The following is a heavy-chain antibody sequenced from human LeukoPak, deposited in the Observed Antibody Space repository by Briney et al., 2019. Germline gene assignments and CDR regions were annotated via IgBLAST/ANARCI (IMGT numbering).Heavy chain of an antibody. CDR3: ARYSSSWRAVDY. CDR1: GGSISSYY. CDR2: IYYSGST. J-gene: IGHJ4*02. D-gene: IGHD6-13*01. V-gene: IGHV4-59*01. Sequence: SETLSLTCTVSGGSISSYYLSWIRQPPGKGLEWIGYIYYSGSTNYNPSLKSRVTISVDTSKNQFSLKLSSVTAADTAVYYCARYSSSWRAVDYWGQGTLVTVSS.